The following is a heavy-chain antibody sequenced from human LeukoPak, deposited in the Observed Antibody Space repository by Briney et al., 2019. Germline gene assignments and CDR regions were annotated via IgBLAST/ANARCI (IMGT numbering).Heavy chain of an antibody. CDR1: GGTFSSYA. D-gene: IGHD1-7*01. J-gene: IGHJ6*03. CDR3: AREVGGTGTTPEDPDYYYYMDV. CDR2: IIPIFGTA. V-gene: IGHV1-69*13. Sequence: SVKVCCKASGGTFSSYAISWVRQAPGQGLGWMGGIIPIFGTANYAQKFQGRVTITADESTSTAYMELSSLRSEDTAVYYCAREVGGTGTTPEDPDYYYYMDVWGKGTTVTVSS.